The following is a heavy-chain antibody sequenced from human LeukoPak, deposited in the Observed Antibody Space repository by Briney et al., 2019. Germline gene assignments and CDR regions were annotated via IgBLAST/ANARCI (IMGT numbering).Heavy chain of an antibody. J-gene: IGHJ5*02. D-gene: IGHD2-21*01. V-gene: IGHV3-30*02. Sequence: GGSLRLSCVASGFIFKNNGMHWVRQAPGRGLEWVAFIRFDESDKFYADSVKGRFTISRDISKNTLFLEMNGLRVDDTALYYCVKDNPVCESWGQGTLVTVSS. CDR3: VKDNPVCES. CDR1: GFIFKNNG. CDR2: IRFDESDK.